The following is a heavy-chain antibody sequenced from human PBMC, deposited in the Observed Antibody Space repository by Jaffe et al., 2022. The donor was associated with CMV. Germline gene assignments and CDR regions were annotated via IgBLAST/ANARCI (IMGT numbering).Heavy chain of an antibody. D-gene: IGHD3-22*01. CDR2: INPSGGST. J-gene: IGHJ4*02. CDR3: ARDYITYYDSSGHPMGADY. V-gene: IGHV1-46*01. Sequence: QVQLVQSGAEVKKPGASVKVSCKASGYTFTSYYMHWVRQAPGQGLEWMGIINPSGGSTSYAQKFQGRVTMTRDTSTSTVYMELSSLRSEDTAVYYCARDYITYYDSSGHPMGADYWGQGTLVTVSS. CDR1: GYTFTSYY.